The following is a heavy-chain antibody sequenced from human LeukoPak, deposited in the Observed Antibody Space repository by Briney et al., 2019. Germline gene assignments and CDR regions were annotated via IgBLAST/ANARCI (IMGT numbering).Heavy chain of an antibody. J-gene: IGHJ4*02. CDR2: ISGSGGST. D-gene: IGHD2-2*01. V-gene: IGHV3-23*01. CDR3: VSFYETY. Sequence: PGGSLRLSCAASGFTFSSYAMSWVRQAPGKGLEWVSAISGSGGSTYYADSVKGRFTISKDNAKNMVYLQMNNLRAEDTAVYYCVSFYETYWGRGTLVTVSS. CDR1: GFTFSSYA.